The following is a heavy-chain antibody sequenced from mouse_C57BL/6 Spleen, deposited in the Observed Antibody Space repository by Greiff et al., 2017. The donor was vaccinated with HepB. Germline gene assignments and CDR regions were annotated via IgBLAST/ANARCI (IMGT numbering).Heavy chain of an antibody. CDR1: GYSFTGYY. CDR3: ARNVYFDY. J-gene: IGHJ2*01. CDR2: INPSTGGT. V-gene: IGHV1-42*01. Sequence: EVQLVESGPELVKPGASVKISCKASGYSFTGYYMNWVKQSPEKSLEWIGEINPSTGGTTYNQKFKAKATLTVDKSSSTAYMQLKSLTSEDSAVYYCARNVYFDYWGQGTTLTVSS.